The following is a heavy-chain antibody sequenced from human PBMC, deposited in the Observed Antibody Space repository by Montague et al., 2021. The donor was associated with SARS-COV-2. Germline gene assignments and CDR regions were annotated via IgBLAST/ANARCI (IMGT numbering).Heavy chain of an antibody. D-gene: IGHD1-26*01. V-gene: IGHV4-4*02. Sequence: SETLSLTCGVSGASISGANWWTWVRQPPGKGLEWIGEIFHMGNTNYNWSLRSRLTISVDKSKNQFSLELRSVTAADTAIYYCARVEDGSHLDYWGQGILATVSS. CDR2: IFHMGNT. J-gene: IGHJ4*02. CDR1: GASISGANW. CDR3: ARVEDGSHLDY.